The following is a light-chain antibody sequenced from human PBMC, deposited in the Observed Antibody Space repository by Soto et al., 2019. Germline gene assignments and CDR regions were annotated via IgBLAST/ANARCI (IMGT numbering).Light chain of an antibody. CDR3: QQDSSWPLT. J-gene: IGKJ4*01. CDR2: GAS. CDR1: QDIRSS. V-gene: IGKV3-15*01. Sequence: EIVMTQSPATLSVSPGERVTLSCRASQDIRSSLAWYQQKPGQAPRLLIYGASIRATGVPATFSGSGSGTEFTLRISSLQSENLGVYYCQQDSSWPLTFGGGNKVEIK.